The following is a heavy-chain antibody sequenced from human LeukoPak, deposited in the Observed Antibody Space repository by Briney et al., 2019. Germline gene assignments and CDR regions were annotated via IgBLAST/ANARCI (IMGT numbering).Heavy chain of an antibody. Sequence: GGSLRLSCAASGFTFSSYWMSWVRQAPGKGLEWVANIKQDGSEKYYVDSVKGRFTISRDNAKNSLYLQMNSLRAEDTAVYYCAKPATIFAADGSFDYWGQGTLVTVSS. CDR1: GFTFSSYW. CDR2: IKQDGSEK. V-gene: IGHV3-7*01. J-gene: IGHJ4*02. D-gene: IGHD3-3*01. CDR3: AKPATIFAADGSFDY.